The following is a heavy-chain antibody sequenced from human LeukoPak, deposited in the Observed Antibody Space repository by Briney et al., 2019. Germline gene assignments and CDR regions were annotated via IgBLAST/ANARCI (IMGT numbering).Heavy chain of an antibody. CDR2: ISSSSSYM. CDR3: ARLAGAGSSGFDY. CDR1: GFTFSDYS. D-gene: IGHD1-26*01. J-gene: IGHJ4*02. V-gene: IGHV3-21*01. Sequence: GGSLRVSCAASGFTFSDYSMNWVCQAPGKGLEWVSSISSSSSYMKYAESVRGRFTISRDNAKNSLYLHMSSLRAEDTAVYYCARLAGAGSSGFDYWGQGTLVTVSS.